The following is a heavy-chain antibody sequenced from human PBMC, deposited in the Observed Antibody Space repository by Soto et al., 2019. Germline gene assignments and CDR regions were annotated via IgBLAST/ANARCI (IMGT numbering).Heavy chain of an antibody. CDR1: GNNVPTNSAG. V-gene: IGHV6-1*01. CDR2: TYYRSRWNN. D-gene: IGHD1-1*01. CDR3: ARNSWNAPPAFDF. Sequence: SQTLSLTFVISGNNVPTNSAGWNWIRQSPSRGLEWLGRTYYRSRWNNDYAASVKSRITVNPDTSKNQFSLHLKSVSPEDTGVYYCARNSWNAPPAFDFWGQGIQVTVSS. J-gene: IGHJ4*02.